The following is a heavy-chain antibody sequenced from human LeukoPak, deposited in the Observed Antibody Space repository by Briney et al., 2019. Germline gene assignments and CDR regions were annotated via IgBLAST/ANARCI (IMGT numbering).Heavy chain of an antibody. CDR2: ISSSSSTI. V-gene: IGHV3-48*04. J-gene: IGHJ6*03. CDR1: GFTFSSYS. D-gene: IGHD2-2*01. CDR3: ARRGPIVVVPAAPLYYYYMDV. Sequence: QPGGSLRLSCAASGFTFSSYSMNWVRQAPGKGLEWVSYISSSSSTIYYANSVKGRFTISRDNAKNSLYLQMNSLRAEDTAVYYCARRGPIVVVPAAPLYYYYMDVWGKGTMVTVSS.